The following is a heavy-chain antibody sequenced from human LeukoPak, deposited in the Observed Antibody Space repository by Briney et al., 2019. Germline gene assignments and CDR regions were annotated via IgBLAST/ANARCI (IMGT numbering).Heavy chain of an antibody. Sequence: ALVKVSCKTSGYSFNTYGITWVRQAPGQGLEWMGWISGHSGDTQYARKFQGRVTLTTDSSTNTAYMDLRALKSGDTAVYYCLRDASGWFLGVQEFHFWGQGTLVIVSS. V-gene: IGHV1-18*01. CDR2: ISGHSGDT. D-gene: IGHD6-19*01. CDR3: LRDASGWFLGVQEFHF. J-gene: IGHJ4*02. CDR1: GYSFNTYG.